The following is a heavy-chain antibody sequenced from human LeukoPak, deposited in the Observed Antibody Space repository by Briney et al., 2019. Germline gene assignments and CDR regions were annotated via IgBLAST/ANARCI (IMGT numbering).Heavy chain of an antibody. J-gene: IGHJ5*02. V-gene: IGHV4-39*07. D-gene: IGHD3-16*01. CDR1: GGSISSSSYY. CDR2: IYYSGST. CDR3: ARGLGGFDP. Sequence: PSETLSLTCTVSGGSISSSSYYWGWIRQPPGKGLEWIGSIYYSGSTYYNPSLKSRVTISVDTSKNQFSLKLSSVTAADTAVYYCARGLGGFDPWGQGTLVTVSS.